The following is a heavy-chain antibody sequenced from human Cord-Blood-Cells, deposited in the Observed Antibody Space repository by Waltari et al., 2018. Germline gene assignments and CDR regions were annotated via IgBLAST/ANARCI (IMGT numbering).Heavy chain of an antibody. CDR2: ISWDGGST. CDR3: AKGAAAGNWFDP. J-gene: IGHJ5*02. D-gene: IGHD6-13*01. CDR1: GFTFDDYA. Sequence: EVQLVESGGVVVQPGGSLRLSCAASGFTFDDYAMHWARQAPGKGLEWVSLISWDGGSTYYADSVKGRFTISRDNSKNSLYLQMNSLRAEDTALYYCAKGAAAGNWFDPWGQGTLVTVSS. V-gene: IGHV3-43D*03.